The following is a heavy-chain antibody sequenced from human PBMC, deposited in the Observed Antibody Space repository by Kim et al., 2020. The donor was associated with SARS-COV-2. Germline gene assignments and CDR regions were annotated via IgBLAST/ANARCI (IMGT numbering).Heavy chain of an antibody. CDR3: ARDHREWLQYTANWYFDL. CDR1: GGSISSYY. V-gene: IGHV4-59*01. D-gene: IGHD3-3*01. Sequence: GSLRLSCTVSGGSISSYYWSWIRQPPGKGLEWIGYIYYSGSTNYNPSLKSRVTISVDTSKNQFSLKLSSVTAADTAVYYCARDHREWLQYTANWYFDLWGRGTLVTVSS. CDR2: IYYSGST. J-gene: IGHJ2*01.